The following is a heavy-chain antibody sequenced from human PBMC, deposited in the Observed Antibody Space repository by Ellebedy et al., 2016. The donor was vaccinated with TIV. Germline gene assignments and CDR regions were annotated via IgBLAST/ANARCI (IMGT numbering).Heavy chain of an antibody. J-gene: IGHJ6*02. V-gene: IGHV4-59*01. Sequence: MPSETLSLTCTVSGGSISSYYWSWIRQPPGKGLEWIGYIYYSGSTNYNPSLKSRVTISVDTSKNQFSLKLISVTAADTAVYYFARDRGGGGGVGYYYGMDVWGQGTTVTVSS. CDR2: IYYSGST. CDR1: GGSISSYY. D-gene: IGHD3-16*01. CDR3: ARDRGGGGGVGYYYGMDV.